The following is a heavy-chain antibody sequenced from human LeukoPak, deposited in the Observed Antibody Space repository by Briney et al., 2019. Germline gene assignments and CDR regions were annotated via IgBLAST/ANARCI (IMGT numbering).Heavy chain of an antibody. CDR2: ITSSGTTS. CDR3: ARDPDYGGPD. D-gene: IGHD4-23*01. V-gene: IGHV3-11*01. Sequence: GGSLRLSCTASGFTFSDHYMSWFRLSPGKGLEWLSYITSSGTTSDYADSVKGRFTISRDNAKNSMYLQMNSLRPEDTAVYYCARDPDYGGPDWGQGTLVTVSS. J-gene: IGHJ4*02. CDR1: GFTFSDHY.